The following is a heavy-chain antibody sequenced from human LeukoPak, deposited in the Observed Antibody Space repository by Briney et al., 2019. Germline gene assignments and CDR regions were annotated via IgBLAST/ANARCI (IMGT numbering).Heavy chain of an antibody. V-gene: IGHV3-30-3*01. J-gene: IGHJ4*02. CDR2: ISYDGSNK. CDR3: AKEEWLGKMNFFDY. D-gene: IGHD6-19*01. Sequence: GGSLRLSCAASGFTFSSYAMHWVRQAPGKGLEWVAVISYDGSNKYYADSVKGRFTISRDNSKNTLYLQMNSLRAEDTAVYFCAKEEWLGKMNFFDYWGQGTLVTVSS. CDR1: GFTFSSYA.